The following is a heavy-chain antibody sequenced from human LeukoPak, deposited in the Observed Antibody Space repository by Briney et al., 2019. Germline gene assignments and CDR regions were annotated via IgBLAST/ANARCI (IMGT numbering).Heavy chain of an antibody. Sequence: ASVKVSCKASGYTFTGYYIYWVRQAPGQGLEWMGWINPKSGGTNYAQKFQGRVTMTRDTSISTAYMELSRLRSGDTAVYYCARDRAEYYGSGSFFNLEYFYYYMDVWGKGTTVTVSS. V-gene: IGHV1-2*02. CDR1: GYTFTGYY. CDR3: ARDRAEYYGSGSFFNLEYFYYYMDV. D-gene: IGHD3-10*01. CDR2: INPKSGGT. J-gene: IGHJ6*03.